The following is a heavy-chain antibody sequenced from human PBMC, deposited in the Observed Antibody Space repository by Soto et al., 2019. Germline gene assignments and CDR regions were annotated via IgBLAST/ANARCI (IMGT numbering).Heavy chain of an antibody. D-gene: IGHD5-18*01. CDR3: ARGPQGHSYGFY. V-gene: IGHV5-51*01. J-gene: IGHJ4*02. CDR1: GYTFSSNW. CDR2: IYPGDSET. Sequence: GESLKISCQTSGYTFSSNWIGWVRQMPGKGLEWMGIIYPGDSETRYSPSFQGQVTISADRSFSTAYLQWTSLQASDTAMYYCARGPQGHSYGFYWGQGTLVTVSS.